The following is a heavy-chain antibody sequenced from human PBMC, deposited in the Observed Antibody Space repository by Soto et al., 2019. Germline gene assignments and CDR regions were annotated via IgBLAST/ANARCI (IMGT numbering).Heavy chain of an antibody. CDR2: IYYSGST. D-gene: IGHD6-6*01. V-gene: IGHV4-59*12. J-gene: IGHJ4*02. Sequence: SETLSLTXTVSGGSISTYYWSWIRQPPGKGLEWIGYIYYSGSTNHNPSLKSRVTISVDTSKNQFSLKLSSVTAADTAVYYCARTSRFDYWGQGTLVTVSS. CDR1: GGSISTYY. CDR3: ARTSRFDY.